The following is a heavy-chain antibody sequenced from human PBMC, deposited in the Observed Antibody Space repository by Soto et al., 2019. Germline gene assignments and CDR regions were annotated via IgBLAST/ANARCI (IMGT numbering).Heavy chain of an antibody. CDR2: ISGSGGST. V-gene: IGHV3-23*01. D-gene: IGHD1-26*01. Sequence: GGSLRLSCAASGGTFSSYAMSWVRQAPGKGLEWVSAISGSGGSTYYADSVKGRFTISRDNSKNTLYLQMNSLRAEDTAVYYCAKFLINTGIVGATGYWGQGTLVTVSS. J-gene: IGHJ4*02. CDR3: AKFLINTGIVGATGY. CDR1: GGTFSSYA.